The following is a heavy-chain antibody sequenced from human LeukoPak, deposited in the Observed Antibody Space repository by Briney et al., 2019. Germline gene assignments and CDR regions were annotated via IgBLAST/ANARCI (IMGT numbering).Heavy chain of an antibody. V-gene: IGHV4-4*07. D-gene: IGHD3-10*01. CDR3: ARDHEVGGYYGSGHSDI. J-gene: IGHJ3*02. CDR2: IYTSGST. CDR1: GGSISSHY. Sequence: SETLSLTCTVSGGSISSHYWSWIRQPAGKGLEWIGRIYTSGSTNYNPSLKSRVIMSVDTYKNQFSLKLSSVTAAGTAVYYCARDHEVGGYYGSGHSDIWGKGTMVTVS.